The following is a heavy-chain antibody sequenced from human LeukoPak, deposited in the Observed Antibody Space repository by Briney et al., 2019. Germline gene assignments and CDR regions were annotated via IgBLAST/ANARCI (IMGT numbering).Heavy chain of an antibody. D-gene: IGHD4-17*01. CDR3: AKVPLRSALARGPFDY. Sequence: HPGGSLRLSCAASGFTFSSYAMNWVRQAPGRGLEWVSSVGSNGATYYADSVKGRFTISRDNSRNTLFLQMNSLRAEDTAVYYCAKVPLRSALARGPFDYWGQGTLVTVSS. V-gene: IGHV3-23*01. CDR2: VGSNGAT. CDR1: GFTFSSYA. J-gene: IGHJ4*02.